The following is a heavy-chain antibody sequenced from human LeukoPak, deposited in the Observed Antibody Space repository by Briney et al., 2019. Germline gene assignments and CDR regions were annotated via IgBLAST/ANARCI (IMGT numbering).Heavy chain of an antibody. V-gene: IGHV4-34*01. CDR1: GGSFSGDY. D-gene: IGHD6-6*01. CDR2: INHSGST. Sequence: SETLSLTCAVYGGSFSGDYCSLIRQPPGKGLEWIGEINHSGSTNYNPSLKSRVTISVDTSKNQFSLKLSSVTAADTAVYYCARVSRFGYSSSSGAFDNWGQGTLVTVSS. J-gene: IGHJ4*02. CDR3: ARVSRFGYSSSSGAFDN.